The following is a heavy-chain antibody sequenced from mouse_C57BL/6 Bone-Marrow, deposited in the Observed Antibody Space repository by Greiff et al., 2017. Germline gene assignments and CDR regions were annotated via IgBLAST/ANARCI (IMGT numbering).Heavy chain of an antibody. CDR1: GYTFTSYW. CDR2: IDPSDSYT. J-gene: IGHJ2*01. D-gene: IGHD2-4*01. Sequence: QVQLQQPGAELVMPGASVKLSCKASGYTFTSYWMHWVKQRPGQGLEWIGEIDPSDSYTNYNQKFKGKSTLTVDKSSSTAYMQLSSLTSEDSAVYYCAREGLRRGVDYWGQGTTLTVSS. V-gene: IGHV1-69*01. CDR3: AREGLRRGVDY.